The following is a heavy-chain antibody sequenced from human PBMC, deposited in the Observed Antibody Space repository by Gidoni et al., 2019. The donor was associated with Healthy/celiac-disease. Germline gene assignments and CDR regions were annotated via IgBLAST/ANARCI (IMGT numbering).Heavy chain of an antibody. Sequence: QVQLVESGGGVVQPGRSLRLSCAASGFTVSSYGMTGVRQAPGKGLEWVAVRWYDGSNKYYADSVKGRLTISRDNSKNTLYLQMNSLRAEDTAVYYCARESGVGGSGSYYKTGHLGYWGQGTLVTVSS. D-gene: IGHD3-10*01. CDR2: RWYDGSNK. CDR3: ARESGVGGSGSYYKTGHLGY. V-gene: IGHV3-33*01. CDR1: GFTVSSYG. J-gene: IGHJ4*02.